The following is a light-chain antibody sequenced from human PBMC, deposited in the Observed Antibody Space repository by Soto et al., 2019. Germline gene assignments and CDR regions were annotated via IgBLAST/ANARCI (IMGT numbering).Light chain of an antibody. Sequence: LPSKKKKILIYGVSNRPSWVSSRFSGSKSGNTASLTIAGLQAEDEADYYCISYTGSRTCYVFWGGTMVTV. CDR3: ISYTGSRTCYV. J-gene: IGLJ1*01. V-gene: IGLV2-14*01. CDR2: GVS.